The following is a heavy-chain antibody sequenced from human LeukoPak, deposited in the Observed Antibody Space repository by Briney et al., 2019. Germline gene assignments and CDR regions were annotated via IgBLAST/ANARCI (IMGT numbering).Heavy chain of an antibody. CDR2: ISWNSGSI. V-gene: IGHV3-9*01. Sequence: PGGSLRLSCAAAGFTFDDYAMHWVRQAPGKGLEWVSCISWNSGSIGYADSVKGRFTISRDNAKNSLYLQMNSLRAEDTALYYCAKGGATVTTPWDYWGQGTLVTVSS. J-gene: IGHJ4*02. CDR3: AKGGATVTTPWDY. CDR1: GFTFDDYA. D-gene: IGHD4-17*01.